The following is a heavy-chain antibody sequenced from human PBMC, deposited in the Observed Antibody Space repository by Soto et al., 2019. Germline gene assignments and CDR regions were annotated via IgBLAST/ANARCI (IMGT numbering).Heavy chain of an antibody. CDR2: IIPIFGTA. CDR1: GATFSSYA. Sequence: GASVKVSCKASGATFSSYAISWVRQAPGQGLEWMGGIIPIFGTANYAQKFQGRVTITADESTSTAYMELSSLRSEDTAVYYCARDIRYCSGGSCYGSGAFDIWGQGTMVTVSS. V-gene: IGHV1-69*13. D-gene: IGHD2-15*01. J-gene: IGHJ3*02. CDR3: ARDIRYCSGGSCYGSGAFDI.